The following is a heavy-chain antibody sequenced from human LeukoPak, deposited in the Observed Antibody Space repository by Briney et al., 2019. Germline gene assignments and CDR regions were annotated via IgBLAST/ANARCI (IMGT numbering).Heavy chain of an antibody. CDR3: AREAVVVVPAAPFDY. J-gene: IGHJ4*02. D-gene: IGHD2-2*01. CDR1: GYSISSGYY. CDR2: IYHSGST. Sequence: SETLSLTCTVSGYSISSGYYWGWIRQPPGKGLEWIGSIYHSGSTYYNPSLKSRVTISVDTSKNQFSLKLSSVTAADTAVYYCAREAVVVVPAAPFDYWGQGTLVTVSS. V-gene: IGHV4-38-2*02.